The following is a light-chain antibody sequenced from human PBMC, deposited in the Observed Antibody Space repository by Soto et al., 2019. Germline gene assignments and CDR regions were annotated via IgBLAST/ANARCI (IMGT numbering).Light chain of an antibody. Sequence: ENVLSLSPATLALSTGERATLSCGASQSVSSSYLAWYQQKPGQAPRLLIYNAFNRATGIPDRFSGSGSGTDFTLTISRLEPEDFAVYYCQQYGSSPGTFGGGTKMDIK. CDR2: NAF. J-gene: IGKJ4*01. V-gene: IGKV3D-20*01. CDR1: QSVSSSY. CDR3: QQYGSSPGT.